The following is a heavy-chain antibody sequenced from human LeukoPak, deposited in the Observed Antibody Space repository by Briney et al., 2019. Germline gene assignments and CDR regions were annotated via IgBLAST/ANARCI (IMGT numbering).Heavy chain of an antibody. J-gene: IGHJ4*02. CDR1: GGSISSGDYY. V-gene: IGHV4-30-4*01. Sequence: SQTLSLTCTVSGGSISSGDYYWSWIRQPPGKGLEWIGYIYNSGRSYYNPSLTSRVTISGDTSKNQFSLRLSSVTAADTAVYYCARHARDTSDYYDYWGQGTLVTVSS. D-gene: IGHD3-22*01. CDR2: IYNSGRS. CDR3: ARHARDTSDYYDY.